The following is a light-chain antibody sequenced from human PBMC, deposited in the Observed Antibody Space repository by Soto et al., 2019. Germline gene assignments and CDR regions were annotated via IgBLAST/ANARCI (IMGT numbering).Light chain of an antibody. CDR3: AGWDDSLSGCV. Sequence: QSVLTQPPSASGTPGQRVTISCSGGISNIGSNTINWYQQLPGTAPKLLIYSNDQRPSGVLDRFSGSKSGTSASLVISGLQSEDEADYYCAGWDDSLSGCVFGGGTKLTVL. J-gene: IGLJ3*02. V-gene: IGLV1-44*01. CDR1: ISNIGSNT. CDR2: SND.